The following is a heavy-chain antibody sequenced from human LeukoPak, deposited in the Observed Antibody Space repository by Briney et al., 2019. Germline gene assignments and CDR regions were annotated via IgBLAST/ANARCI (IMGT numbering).Heavy chain of an antibody. CDR3: ARAGLADY. D-gene: IGHD2-8*02. J-gene: IGHJ4*02. CDR2: IRSSSSYI. V-gene: IGHV3-21*01. CDR1: GFTFSSYS. Sequence: GGSLRLSCAASGFTFSSYSMNWVRQAPGKGLEWVSSIRSSSSYIYYADSVKGRFTISRDNAKNSLYLQMNSLRAEDTAVYYCARAGLADYWGQGTLVTVSS.